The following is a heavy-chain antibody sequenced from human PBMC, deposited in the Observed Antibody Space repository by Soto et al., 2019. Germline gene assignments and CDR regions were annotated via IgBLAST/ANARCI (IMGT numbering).Heavy chain of an antibody. J-gene: IGHJ4*02. D-gene: IGHD3-10*01. V-gene: IGHV3-23*01. CDR3: AKDQSFTMVRGVIIPTYFDY. Sequence: GGSLRLSCAASGFTFSSYAMSWVRQAPGKGLEWVSAISGSGGRTYYADSVKGRFTISRDNSKNTLYLQMNSLRAEDTAVYYCAKDQSFTMVRGVIIPTYFDYWGQGTLVTVSS. CDR1: GFTFSSYA. CDR2: ISGSGGRT.